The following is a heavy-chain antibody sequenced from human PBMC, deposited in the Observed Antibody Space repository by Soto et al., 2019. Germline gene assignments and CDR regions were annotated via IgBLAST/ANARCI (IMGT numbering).Heavy chain of an antibody. CDR1: AGSFSHYY. CDR2: IKHSGSS. Sequence: PSETLSLTCAVYAGSFSHYYWNWIRQSPGKGLEWIGKIKHSGSSNYNPSLRSRVSMSIDTSKDQFSLKLKSVTAADTALYFCARQRTSVVTQAYFDVWGPGSLVTVSS. V-gene: IGHV4-34*01. CDR3: ARQRTSVVTQAYFDV. D-gene: IGHD2-21*02. J-gene: IGHJ4*02.